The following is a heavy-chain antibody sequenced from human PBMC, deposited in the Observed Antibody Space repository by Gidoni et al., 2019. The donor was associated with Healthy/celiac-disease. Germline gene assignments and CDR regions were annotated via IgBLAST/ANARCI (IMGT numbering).Heavy chain of an antibody. J-gene: IGHJ5*02. CDR3: ARDLRAGITMVRGANWFDP. D-gene: IGHD3-10*01. CDR2: ISSSGSTI. V-gene: IGHV3-11*01. Sequence: SCAASGFTFSYYYMSWIRQAPGKGLEWVSYISSSGSTIYYADSVKGRFTTSRDNAKNSLYLKMNSLRAEDTAVYYCARDLRAGITMVRGANWFDPWGQGTLVTVSS. CDR1: GFTFSYYY.